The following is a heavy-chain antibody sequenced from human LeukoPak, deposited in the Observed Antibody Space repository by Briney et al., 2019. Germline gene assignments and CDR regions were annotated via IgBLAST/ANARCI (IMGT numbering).Heavy chain of an antibody. CDR1: GFTFSSFW. CDR2: INRDGSQT. V-gene: IGHV3-7*03. CDR3: AKDLYLQWLVPFSTGIYFDY. Sequence: PGGSLRLSCTASGFTFSSFWMTWVRQAPGKGLEWVANINRDGSQTYYVDSVKGRFTISRDNSKNTLYLQMNSLRAEDTAVYYCAKDLYLQWLVPFSTGIYFDYWGQGTLVTVSS. D-gene: IGHD6-19*01. J-gene: IGHJ4*02.